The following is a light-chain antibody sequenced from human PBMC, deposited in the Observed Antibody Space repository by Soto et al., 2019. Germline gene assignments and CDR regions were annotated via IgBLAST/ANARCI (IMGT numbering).Light chain of an antibody. CDR2: DVS. CDR3: CSYTTSNTRQIV. CDR1: SSDVGGYNY. Sequence: QSARTQAASVSRSPGQSLTISCTGTSSDVGGYNYVSWYQQQPGKAPKFMIYDVSNRPSGVSNRFSGSKSGNTASLTISGLQAEDEADYYCCSYTTSNTRQIVFGTGTKVTVL. V-gene: IGLV2-14*01. J-gene: IGLJ1*01.